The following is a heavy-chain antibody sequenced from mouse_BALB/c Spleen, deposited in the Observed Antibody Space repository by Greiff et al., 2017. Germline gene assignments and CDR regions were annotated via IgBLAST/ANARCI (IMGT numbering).Heavy chain of an antibody. CDR1: GFTFSSYG. J-gene: IGHJ4*01. CDR2: ISSGGSYT. CDR3: ARFDSYAMDY. Sequence: EVKLVESGGDLVKPGGSLKLSCAASGFTFSSYGMSWVRQTPDKRLEWVATISSGGSYTYYPDSVKGRFTISRDNAKNTLYLQMSSLKSEDTAMYYCARFDSYAMDYWGQGTSVTVSS. V-gene: IGHV5-6*02.